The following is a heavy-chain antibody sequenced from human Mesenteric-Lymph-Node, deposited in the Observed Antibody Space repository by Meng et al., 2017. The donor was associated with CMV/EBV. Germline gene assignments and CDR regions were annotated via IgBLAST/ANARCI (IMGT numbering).Heavy chain of an antibody. V-gene: IGHV1-46*01. D-gene: IGHD2-2*02. J-gene: IGHJ6*02. CDR1: GYTFTSYY. CDR2: INPSGGST. CDR3: ARKVHCSSTSCYNGMDV. Sequence: ASVKVSCKASGYTFTSYYMHWVRQAPGQGLEWMGIINPSGGSTSYAQKFQGRVTMTRNTSISTAYMELSSLRSEDTAVYYCARKVHCSSTSCYNGMDVWGQGTTVTVSS.